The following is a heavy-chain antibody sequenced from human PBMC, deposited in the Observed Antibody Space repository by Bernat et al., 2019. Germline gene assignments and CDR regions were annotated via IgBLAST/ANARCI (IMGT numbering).Heavy chain of an antibody. D-gene: IGHD2-15*01. CDR1: GFIFSSYV. V-gene: IGHV3-64*01. CDR2: ISSDGIST. CDR3: ARGGRSGYCSGGSCFRIDS. J-gene: IGHJ4*02. Sequence: EVRLVESGGGLVQPGGSLRLSCAASGFIFSSYVMYWVRQAPGEGLEYVSAISSDGISTYYSNSMKGRFTISRDNSKNTLYLQMGSLRAEDMAVYYCARGGRSGYCSGGSCFRIDSWGQGTLVTVSS.